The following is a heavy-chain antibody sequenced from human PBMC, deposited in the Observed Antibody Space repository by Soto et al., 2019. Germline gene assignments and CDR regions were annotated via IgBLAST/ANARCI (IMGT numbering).Heavy chain of an antibody. V-gene: IGHV1-69*12. D-gene: IGHD3-3*02. J-gene: IGHJ6*02. CDR2: IIPIFPTP. CDR1: GGSFRTNA. Sequence: QVQLVQSGAEVKKPGSSVRISCKASGGSFRTNAFSWVRQAPGQGLEWMGGIIPIFPTPDYAQKFQDRVTITADESTTTTYMELSSLISEDTATYYCARDKDRQQLGGNYYYIMDVWGQGTTVTVSS. CDR3: ARDKDRQQLGGNYYYIMDV.